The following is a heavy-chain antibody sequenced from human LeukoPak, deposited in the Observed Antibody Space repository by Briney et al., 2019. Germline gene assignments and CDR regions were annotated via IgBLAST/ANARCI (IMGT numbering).Heavy chain of an antibody. CDR2: ISSSGSTI. CDR1: GFTFSSYE. Sequence: GGSLRLSCAASGFTFSSYEMNWVRQAPGKGLEWVSYISSSGSTIYYADSVKGRFTISRDNAKNSLYLQMNSLRAEDTAVYYCARDRSGTTSVRDYYYGMDVWAKGPRSPSP. CDR3: ARDRSGTTSVRDYYYGMDV. V-gene: IGHV3-48*03. J-gene: IGHJ6*02. D-gene: IGHD1-1*01.